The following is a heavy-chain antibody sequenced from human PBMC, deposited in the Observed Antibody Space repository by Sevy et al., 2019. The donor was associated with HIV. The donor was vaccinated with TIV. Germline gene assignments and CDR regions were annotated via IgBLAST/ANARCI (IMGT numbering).Heavy chain of an antibody. D-gene: IGHD3-9*01. V-gene: IGHV3-30*18. J-gene: IGHJ4*02. Sequence: GGSLRLSCAASGFTFRSFAIHWVRQSPGKGLGGVPSISLDGRNTYSPDSVKGRLTGSRDNSNNAVYLQMNNLRTEDTAMYYCAKDILGDNSPWFFFDYWGQRTQVTVSS. CDR2: ISLDGRNT. CDR1: GFTFRSFA. CDR3: AKDILGDNSPWFFFDY.